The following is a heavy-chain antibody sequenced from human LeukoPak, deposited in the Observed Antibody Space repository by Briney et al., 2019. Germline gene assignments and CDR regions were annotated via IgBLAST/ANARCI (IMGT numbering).Heavy chain of an antibody. CDR1: GGSISFYY. CDR2: IHYTGTA. CDR3: ARIKFIGGLIEEYFFDY. D-gene: IGHD3-16*02. V-gene: IGHV4-59*01. J-gene: IGHJ4*02. Sequence: SETLSLTCTVSGGSISFYYWSWIRQPPGKGLEWIGYIHYTGTANYNPSLQSRVITSVDTSKNQFSLNLGSVTAADTAVYFCARIKFIGGLIEEYFFDYWGQGTLVTVSS.